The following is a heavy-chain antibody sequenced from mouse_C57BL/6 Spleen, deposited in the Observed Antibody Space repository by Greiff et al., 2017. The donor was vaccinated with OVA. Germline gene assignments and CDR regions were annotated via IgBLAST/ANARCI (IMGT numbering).Heavy chain of an antibody. V-gene: IGHV1-82*01. CDR3: AREGYDYSYYDY. D-gene: IGHD2-4*01. Sequence: QVQLKQSGPELVKPGASVKISCKASGYAFSSSWMNWVKQRPGKGLEWIGRIYPGDGDTNYNGKFKGEATLTADKSSSTAYMQLSSLTSEDSAVYFCAREGYDYSYYDYWGQGATLTDSS. CDR1: GYAFSSSW. J-gene: IGHJ2*01. CDR2: IYPGDGDT.